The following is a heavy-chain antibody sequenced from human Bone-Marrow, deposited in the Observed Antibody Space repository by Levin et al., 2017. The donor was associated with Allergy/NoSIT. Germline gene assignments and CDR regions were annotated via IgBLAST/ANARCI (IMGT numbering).Heavy chain of an antibody. CDR2: IYHSGST. D-gene: IGHD2-15*01. V-gene: IGHV4-30-2*01. J-gene: IGHJ3*02. Sequence: SQTLSLTCAVSGGSISSGGYSWSWIRQPPGKGLEWIGYIYHSGSTYYNPALKSRVTISVDRSKNQFSLKLSSVTAADTAVYYCAREGRARRRAFDIWGQGTMVTVSS. CDR1: GGSISSGGYS. CDR3: AREGRARRRAFDI.